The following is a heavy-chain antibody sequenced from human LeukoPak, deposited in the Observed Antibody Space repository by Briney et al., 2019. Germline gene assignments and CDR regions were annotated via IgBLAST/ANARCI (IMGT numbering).Heavy chain of an antibody. CDR3: ASGADYSNYYFNY. V-gene: IGHV4-59*01. CDR1: GGSISSYY. Sequence: SETLSLTCTVSGGSISSYYWSWIRQPPGKGLEWIGYIYYSGSTNYNPSLKSRVTISVDTSKNQFSLKLSSVTAADTAVYYCASGADYSNYYFNYWGQGTLVTVSS. D-gene: IGHD4-11*01. CDR2: IYYSGST. J-gene: IGHJ4*02.